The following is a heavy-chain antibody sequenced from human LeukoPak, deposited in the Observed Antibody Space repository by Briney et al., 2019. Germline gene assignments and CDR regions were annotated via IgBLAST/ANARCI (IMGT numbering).Heavy chain of an antibody. V-gene: IGHV4-59*01. CDR1: GGSISSYY. Sequence: SSETLSLTCTVSGGSISSYYWSWIRQPPGKGLEWIGYIYYSGSTNYNPSLKSRVTISVDTSKNQSSLKLSSVTAADTAVYYCASRTVGATGYFQHWGQGTLVTVSS. J-gene: IGHJ1*01. CDR3: ASRTVGATGYFQH. D-gene: IGHD1-26*01. CDR2: IYYSGST.